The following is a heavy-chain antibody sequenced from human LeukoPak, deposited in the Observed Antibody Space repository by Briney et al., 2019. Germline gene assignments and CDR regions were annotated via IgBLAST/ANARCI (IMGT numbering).Heavy chain of an antibody. D-gene: IGHD3-3*01. CDR1: GYTLTELS. V-gene: IGHV1-24*01. CDR3: ATYPRPGVVAHYYYSYMDV. J-gene: IGHJ6*03. Sequence: GASVKVSCKVSGYTLTELSMHWVRQAPGKGLEWMGGFDPEDGETIYAQKFQGRVTMTEDTSTDTAYMELSSLRSEDTAVYYCATYPRPGVVAHYYYSYMDVWGKGTTVTVSS. CDR2: FDPEDGET.